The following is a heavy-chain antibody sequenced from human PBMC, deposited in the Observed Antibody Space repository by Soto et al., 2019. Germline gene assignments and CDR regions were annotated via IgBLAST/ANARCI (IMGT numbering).Heavy chain of an antibody. CDR1: GGTFTNYA. J-gene: IGHJ6*02. Sequence: QVQLVQSGVEVKKPGSSVRVSCRTSGGTFTNYALSWVRQAPGQGLEWMGGLIPIFDTADYAQNFQGRVTITADKSTSTAYMDLSSLRSEDTAIYFCARPSSGEYYYDAMDVWGQGTTVTVSS. D-gene: IGHD3-10*01. CDR2: LIPIFDTA. CDR3: ARPSSGEYYYDAMDV. V-gene: IGHV1-69*06.